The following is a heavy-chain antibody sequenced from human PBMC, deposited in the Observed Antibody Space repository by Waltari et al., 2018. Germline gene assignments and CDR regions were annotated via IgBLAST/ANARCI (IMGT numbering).Heavy chain of an antibody. Sequence: QVQLVQSGAEVKKPGSSVKVSCKASGGTFSSYAISWVRQAPGQGLELMGRIIPIIGTANCAQRCQGRVTITAEESTSTAYRELSSLRAEDTAVYYCARDLKPYYYDSSGYSAFDIWGQGTMVTVSS. J-gene: IGHJ3*02. CDR1: GGTFSSYA. D-gene: IGHD3-22*01. CDR2: IIPIIGTA. CDR3: ARDLKPYYYDSSGYSAFDI. V-gene: IGHV1-69*11.